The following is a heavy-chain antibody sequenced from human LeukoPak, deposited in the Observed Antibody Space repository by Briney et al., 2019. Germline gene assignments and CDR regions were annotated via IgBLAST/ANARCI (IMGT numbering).Heavy chain of an antibody. CDR2: TYYRSKWFF. CDR1: GDSVSINSAA. CDR3: ARGGAGGRAFDI. Sequence: SPTLSLTCALSGDSVSINSAAWNWIRQSPSRGLEWLGSTYYRSKWFFDHAVSVKSRLTINPDTSKNQFSLQLNSVTPEDTAVYYCARGGAGGRAFDIWGQGTMVTVSS. V-gene: IGHV6-1*01. D-gene: IGHD2-15*01. J-gene: IGHJ3*02.